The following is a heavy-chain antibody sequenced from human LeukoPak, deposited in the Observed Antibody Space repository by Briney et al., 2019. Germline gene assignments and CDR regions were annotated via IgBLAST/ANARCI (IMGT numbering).Heavy chain of an antibody. Sequence: GGSLRLSCAASGFTFSHFWIHWVRQAPGKGLVWVSRINSDGSDTIYADSVKGRFTSSRDNAKNILYLQMNNLRAEDTAVYYCARMTTVTTEGIWGQGTMVTVSS. V-gene: IGHV3-74*01. CDR3: ARMTTVTTEGI. D-gene: IGHD4-17*01. CDR1: GFTFSHFW. CDR2: INSDGSDT. J-gene: IGHJ3*02.